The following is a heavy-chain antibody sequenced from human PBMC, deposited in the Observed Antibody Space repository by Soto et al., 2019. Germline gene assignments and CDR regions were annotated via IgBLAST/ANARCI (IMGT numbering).Heavy chain of an antibody. V-gene: IGHV3-21*01. CDR3: VHSHYGSGSFDY. Sequence: VQLVESGGGLVKPGGSLRLSCAGSGFSFSSDNMHWVRQAPGKGLEWVSSVGSTASYVVYADSVKGRFTISRDNANSSLYLQMNSLRAEDTAVYYCVHSHYGSGSFDYWGQGTLVTVSS. J-gene: IGHJ4*02. CDR1: GFSFSSDN. CDR2: VGSTASYV. D-gene: IGHD3-10*01.